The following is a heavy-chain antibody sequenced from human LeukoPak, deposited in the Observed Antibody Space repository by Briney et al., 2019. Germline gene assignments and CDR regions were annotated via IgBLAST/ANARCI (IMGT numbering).Heavy chain of an antibody. CDR3: ATHGKDAEFDHLDY. Sequence: SETLSLTCSVSGGSIRSRNYYWGWIRQPPGKGLEWIGSIDYSGSTYYNPSLKSRVTIAVDKSKNQFSLNLNSVTAADTAVYYCATHGKDAEFDHLDYWGQGTLVTVSS. CDR1: GGSIRSRNYY. D-gene: IGHD3-9*01. J-gene: IGHJ4*02. CDR2: IDYSGST. V-gene: IGHV4-39*01.